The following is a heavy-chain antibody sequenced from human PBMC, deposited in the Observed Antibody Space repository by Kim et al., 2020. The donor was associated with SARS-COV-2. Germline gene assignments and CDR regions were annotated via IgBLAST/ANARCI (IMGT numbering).Heavy chain of an antibody. CDR3: AQGLYRSSNWGSSFES. CDR2: ISASGDAT. D-gene: IGHD6-13*01. Sequence: GGSLRLSCAASGFTFSSYAFTWVRQPPGKGLEWVSSISASGDATYYAYSVKGRFTISRDNSRNTLYLQMNSLRAEDTAVYYCAQGLYRSSNWGSSFESWGHGTLVSVSS. J-gene: IGHJ4*01. CDR1: GFTFSSYA. V-gene: IGHV3-23*01.